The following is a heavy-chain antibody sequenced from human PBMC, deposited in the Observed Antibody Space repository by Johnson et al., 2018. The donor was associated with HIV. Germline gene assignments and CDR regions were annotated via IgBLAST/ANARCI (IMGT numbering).Heavy chain of an antibody. CDR1: GFTFDDYG. J-gene: IGHJ3*02. V-gene: IGHV3-7*03. Sequence: EQLEESGGGVVRPGGSLRLSCAASGFTFDDYGMSWVRQVPGKGLEWVANIKQDGSEKYYVDSVKGRFTISRDNAKNSLYLQRHSLRAEETAVYYCARGGHSAIYYWGQVDAFDIWGQGTMVTVSS. CDR2: IKQDGSEK. D-gene: IGHD1-26*01. CDR3: ARGGHSAIYYWGQVDAFDI.